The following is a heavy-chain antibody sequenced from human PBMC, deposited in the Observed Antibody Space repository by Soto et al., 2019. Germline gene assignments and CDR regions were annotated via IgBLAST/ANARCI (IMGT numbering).Heavy chain of an antibody. J-gene: IGHJ4*02. CDR2: IYYSGST. V-gene: IGHV4-39*01. CDR1: GGSISSSSYY. CDR3: ARPGLGVVTAYDY. Sequence: PSETLSLTCTVSGGSISSSSYYWGWIRQPPGKGLEWIGSIYYSGSTYYNPSLKSRVTISVDTSKNQFSLKLSSVTAADTAVYYCARPGLGVVTAYDYWGQGTLVTVS. D-gene: IGHD2-21*02.